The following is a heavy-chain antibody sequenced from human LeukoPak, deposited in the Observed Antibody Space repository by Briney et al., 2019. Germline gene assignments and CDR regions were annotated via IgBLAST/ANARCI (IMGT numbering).Heavy chain of an antibody. Sequence: GGSLRLSCAASGFTLSDYYMSWVRQAPGKGLEWVSYISSSGSTIYYADSAKGRFTISRDNAKNSLYLQMNSLRAEDTAVYYCARLPSDTAVVNFDYWGQGTLVTVSS. V-gene: IGHV3-11*01. J-gene: IGHJ4*02. CDR1: GFTLSDYY. D-gene: IGHD5-18*01. CDR3: ARLPSDTAVVNFDY. CDR2: ISSSGSTI.